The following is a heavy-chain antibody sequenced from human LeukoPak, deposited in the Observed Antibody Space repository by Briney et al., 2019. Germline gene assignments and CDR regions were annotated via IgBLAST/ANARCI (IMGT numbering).Heavy chain of an antibody. D-gene: IGHD2/OR15-2a*01. Sequence: GGSLRLSCAASGFTFSSYAMSWVRQAPGKGLEWVSGISGSDGSTNYADSVRGRFTISRENSKNTLYLQMNSLRAEDTAVYYCAKDSAKKYDDYWGQGTLVTVSS. J-gene: IGHJ4*02. CDR3: AKDSAKKYDDY. CDR2: ISGSDGST. CDR1: GFTFSSYA. V-gene: IGHV3-23*01.